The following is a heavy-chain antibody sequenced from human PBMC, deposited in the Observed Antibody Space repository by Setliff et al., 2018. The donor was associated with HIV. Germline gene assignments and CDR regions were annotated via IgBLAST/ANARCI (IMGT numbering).Heavy chain of an antibody. V-gene: IGHV1-18*01. Sequence: GASVKVSCKTSGYTFINYGVNWVRQAPGQGLEWMGWISAYSGNTNYAQKVKGRVTMTADTSTSTIYLELRSLRSADTAVYYCARFPGIAVSGTAGFDYWGQGALVTVSS. CDR1: GYTFINYG. D-gene: IGHD6-19*01. CDR2: ISAYSGNT. CDR3: ARFPGIAVSGTAGFDY. J-gene: IGHJ4*02.